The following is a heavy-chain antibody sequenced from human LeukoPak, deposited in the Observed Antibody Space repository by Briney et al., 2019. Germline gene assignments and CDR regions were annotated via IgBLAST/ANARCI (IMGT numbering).Heavy chain of an antibody. Sequence: GGSLRLSCAASGFTVTANYMGWVRQAPGKGLEYVSLIHSGGDTYYTDSVEGRFTISRDNSKTTPYLQMNSLRVEDTAVYYCAGAVGYYYGLDVWGQGTTVTVSS. D-gene: IGHD6-13*01. V-gene: IGHV3-66*01. CDR1: GFTVTANY. J-gene: IGHJ6*02. CDR2: IHSGGDT. CDR3: AGAVGYYYGLDV.